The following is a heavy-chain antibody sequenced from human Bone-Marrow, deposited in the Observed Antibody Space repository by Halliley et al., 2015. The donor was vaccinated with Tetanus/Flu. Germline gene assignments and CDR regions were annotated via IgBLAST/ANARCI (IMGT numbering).Heavy chain of an antibody. Sequence: SLRLSCAASGFTFSDYAMHWVRQAPGKGLEWVAVISSNGSSENYADSVKGRFTISRESSKNTLHLQMNILRVEDTAMYYCAKEGIQGVQGWSSWKYYYYGVDVWGQGTTVTVSS. CDR3: AKEGIQGVQGWSSWKYYYYGVDV. D-gene: IGHD1-1*01. V-gene: IGHV3-30*18. CDR1: GFTFSDYA. CDR2: ISSNGSSE. J-gene: IGHJ6*02.